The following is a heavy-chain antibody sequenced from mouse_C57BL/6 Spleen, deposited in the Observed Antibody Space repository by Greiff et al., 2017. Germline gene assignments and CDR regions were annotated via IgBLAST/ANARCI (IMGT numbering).Heavy chain of an antibody. D-gene: IGHD2-3*01. V-gene: IGHV1-82*01. CDR3: ASGDDGPLYYAMDY. J-gene: IGHJ4*01. CDR1: GYAFSSSW. Sequence: QVQLQQSGPELVKPGASVKISCKASGYAFSSSWMNWVKQRPGKGLEWIGRIYPGDGDTNYNGKFKGKATLTADKSSSTAYMQLSSLTSEDYAVYFCASGDDGPLYYAMDYWGQGTSVTVSS. CDR2: IYPGDGDT.